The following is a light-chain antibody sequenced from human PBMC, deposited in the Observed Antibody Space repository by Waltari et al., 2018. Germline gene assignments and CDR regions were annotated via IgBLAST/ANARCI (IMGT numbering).Light chain of an antibody. V-gene: IGKV3-15*01. J-gene: IGKJ2*01. CDR1: QSVSSN. CDR2: GAS. Sequence: EIVMTQSPATLSVSPGERATLSCRASQSVSSNLAWYQQKPCQAPRLLIYGASTRSTGIPARFSGSGSGTDFTLTISSLQSEDFAVYYCQQYNNWPRTFGQGTKLEIK. CDR3: QQYNNWPRT.